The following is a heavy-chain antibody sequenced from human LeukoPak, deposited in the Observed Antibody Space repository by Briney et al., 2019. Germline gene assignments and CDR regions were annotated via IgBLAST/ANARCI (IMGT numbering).Heavy chain of an antibody. CDR1: GFTFSAYY. CDR2: ISSSGSTI. J-gene: IGHJ4*02. D-gene: IGHD2-2*01. Sequence: GGSLRLSCAASGFTFSAYYMSWIRQAPGKGRGWVSYISSSGSTIYYADSVKGRFTISRDNAKNSLYLQMNSLRAEDTAVYYCARVGGVVVPAAISYWGQGTLVTVSS. V-gene: IGHV3-11*01. CDR3: ARVGGVVVPAAISY.